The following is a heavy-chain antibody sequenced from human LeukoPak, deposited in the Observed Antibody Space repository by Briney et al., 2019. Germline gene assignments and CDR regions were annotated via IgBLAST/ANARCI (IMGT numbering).Heavy chain of an antibody. CDR2: IIPIFGTA. CDR1: GGTFTSYA. D-gene: IGHD2-2*01. J-gene: IGHJ5*02. CDR3: ARMGPEYQLLYNWFDP. Sequence: GASVKVSCKASGGTFTSYAISWVRQAPGQGLEWMGGIIPIFGTANYAQKFQGRVTITADESTSTAYMELSSLRSEDTAVYYCARMGPEYQLLYNWFDPWGQGTLVTVSS. V-gene: IGHV1-69*01.